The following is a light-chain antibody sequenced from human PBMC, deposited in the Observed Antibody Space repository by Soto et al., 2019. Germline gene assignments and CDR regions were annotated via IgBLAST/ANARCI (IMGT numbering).Light chain of an antibody. V-gene: IGKV3-15*01. CDR1: QSVSSD. J-gene: IGKJ2*01. Sequence: EIVMTQSPATLSVSPWERATLSCRASQSVSSDLAWYHQKPGQAPRLLIYGASTRATGIPARFSGSGSGTEFALTISSLQSEDFAVYYCHHYSSWPPYTFGQGTKVDIK. CDR2: GAS. CDR3: HHYSSWPPYT.